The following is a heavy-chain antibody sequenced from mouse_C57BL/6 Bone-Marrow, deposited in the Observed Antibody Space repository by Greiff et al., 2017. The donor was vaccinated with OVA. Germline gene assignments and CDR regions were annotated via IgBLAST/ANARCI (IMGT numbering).Heavy chain of an antibody. CDR3: ARWDLWYLDY. CDR2: INPNNGGT. D-gene: IGHD4-1*01. V-gene: IGHV1-26*01. J-gene: IGHJ2*01. Sequence: EVQLQQSGPELVKPGASVKISCKASGYTFTDYYMNWVKQSHGKSLEWIGDINPNNGGTSYNQKFKGKATLTVDKSSSTAYMELRSLTSEDSAVYYCARWDLWYLDYWGQGTTLTVSS. CDR1: GYTFTDYY.